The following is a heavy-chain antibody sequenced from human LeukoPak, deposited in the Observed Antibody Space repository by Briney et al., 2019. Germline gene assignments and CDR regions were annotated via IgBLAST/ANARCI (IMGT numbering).Heavy chain of an antibody. CDR1: GGSISSSSYY. J-gene: IGHJ4*02. Sequence: RPSETLSLTCTVSGGSISSSSYYWGWIRQPPGKGLEWIGSIYYSGSTYYNPSLKSRVTISVDTSKNQFSLKLSSVTAADTAVYYCARLPLYLEYSINEFDYWGQGTLVTVSS. V-gene: IGHV4-39*01. CDR2: IYYSGST. D-gene: IGHD6-6*01. CDR3: ARLPLYLEYSINEFDY.